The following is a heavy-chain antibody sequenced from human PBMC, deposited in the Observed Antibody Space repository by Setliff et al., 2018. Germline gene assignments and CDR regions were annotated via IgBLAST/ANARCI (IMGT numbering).Heavy chain of an antibody. CDR1: GFTFSSNN. J-gene: IGHJ6*02. D-gene: IGHD3-22*01. V-gene: IGHV3-21*01. Sequence: LRLSCAASGFTFSSNNMHWVRQAPGKGLEWVSCISGSSSYIYYADSVKGRFTISRDNAKNSLYLQMNSLRAEDTAVYYCARDVRVYDSSGYYYYYYGMDVWGQGTTVTVSS. CDR2: ISGSSSYI. CDR3: ARDVRVYDSSGYYYYYYGMDV.